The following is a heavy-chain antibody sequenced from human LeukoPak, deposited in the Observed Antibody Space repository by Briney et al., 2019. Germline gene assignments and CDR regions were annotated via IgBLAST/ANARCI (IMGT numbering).Heavy chain of an antibody. J-gene: IGHJ6*02. Sequence: ASVKISCKASGYTFTSYYMHWVRQAPGQGLEWMGIINPSSGSTSYAQKFQGRVTMTKDTSTSTVYMELSSLRSEDTAVYYCARDGTIFGVDRYYYYGMDVWGQGTTVTVSS. D-gene: IGHD3-3*01. CDR3: ARDGTIFGVDRYYYYGMDV. CDR2: INPSSGST. CDR1: GYTFTSYY. V-gene: IGHV1-46*01.